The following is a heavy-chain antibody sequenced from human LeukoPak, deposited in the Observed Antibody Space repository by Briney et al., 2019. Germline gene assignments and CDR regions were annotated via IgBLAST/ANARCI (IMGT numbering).Heavy chain of an antibody. V-gene: IGHV4-30-2*01. J-gene: IGHJ4*02. Sequence: SQTLSLTCAVSGGSISSGGYSWSWIRQPPGKGLEWIGYIYHSGSTHYNPSLKSRVTISVDRSKNQFSLKLSSVTAADTAVYYCARGYSSSWLGNYYFDYWGQGTLVTVSS. D-gene: IGHD6-13*01. CDR1: GGSISSGGYS. CDR2: IYHSGST. CDR3: ARGYSSSWLGNYYFDY.